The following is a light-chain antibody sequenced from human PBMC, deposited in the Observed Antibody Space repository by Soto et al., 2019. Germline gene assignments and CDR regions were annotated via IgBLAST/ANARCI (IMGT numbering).Light chain of an antibody. CDR1: QTINTY. Sequence: DIQMTQSPSSLSASVGDRVTITCRASQTINTYLNWYQQKPGKAPKLLIHAASSLQSGVPSRFSGSGSGTDFTLTISSLQPEDFATYYCQQSYRAPFTFGGGTKVDIK. J-gene: IGKJ4*01. CDR3: QQSYRAPFT. CDR2: AAS. V-gene: IGKV1-39*01.